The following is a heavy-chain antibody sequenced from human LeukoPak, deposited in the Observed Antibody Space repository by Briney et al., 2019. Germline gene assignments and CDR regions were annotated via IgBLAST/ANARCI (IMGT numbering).Heavy chain of an antibody. CDR1: GYTFTSYG. Sequence: ASVKVSCKASGYTFTSYGISWVRQAPGQGLEWMGWISAYNGNTNYAQKFQGRVTITADESTSTAYMELSSLRSEDTAVYYCARDKRRYDYVWGSYSPWGQGTLVTVSS. D-gene: IGHD3-16*01. J-gene: IGHJ5*02. CDR2: ISAYNGNT. V-gene: IGHV1-18*01. CDR3: ARDKRRYDYVWGSYSP.